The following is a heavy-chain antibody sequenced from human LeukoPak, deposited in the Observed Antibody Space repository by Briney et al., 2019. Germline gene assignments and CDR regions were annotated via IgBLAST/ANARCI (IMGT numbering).Heavy chain of an antibody. CDR3: ARQRYSDY. J-gene: IGHJ4*02. CDR1: VFTFSRYW. D-gene: IGHD1-1*01. CDR2: IKVDGREN. V-gene: IGHV3-7*01. Sequence: PGGSLRLSCAASVFTFSRYWMTCVRQAPGKGLEWVANIKVDGRENSYAESVRGRFPISRDNAKNTLYLQLNSARAEDTAVYFCARQRYSDYWGQGTLVTVSS.